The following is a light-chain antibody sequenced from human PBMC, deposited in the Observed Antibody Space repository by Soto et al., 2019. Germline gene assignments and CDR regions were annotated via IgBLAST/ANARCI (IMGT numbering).Light chain of an antibody. CDR2: GAS. Sequence: EIVMKQSPGTLSLSKGERATLSCRASQSVSSSYLAWYQQKPGQAPRLLIYGASSRATGIPDRFSGSGSGTEFTLTISSLQPDDFATYYCLQFNTFPWTFGQGTKVDIK. CDR3: LQFNTFPWT. J-gene: IGKJ1*01. V-gene: IGKV3-20*01. CDR1: QSVSSSY.